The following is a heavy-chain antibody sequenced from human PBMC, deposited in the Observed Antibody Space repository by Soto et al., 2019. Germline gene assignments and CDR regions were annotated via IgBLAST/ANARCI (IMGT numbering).Heavy chain of an antibody. V-gene: IGHV5-51*01. CDR2: IYPGDPDT. Sequence: GESLKISCKASGYSFSTHWIGWVRQMPGKGLEWMGIIYPGDPDTRYSPSFQGQVTISADKSINTAYLQWSSLRASDTAMYYCARQRWDTSGYYSGPFDYCGQGALVTVSS. D-gene: IGHD3-22*01. J-gene: IGHJ4*02. CDR1: GYSFSTHW. CDR3: ARQRWDTSGYYSGPFDY.